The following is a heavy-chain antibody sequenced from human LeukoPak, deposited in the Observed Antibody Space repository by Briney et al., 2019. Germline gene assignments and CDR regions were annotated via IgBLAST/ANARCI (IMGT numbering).Heavy chain of an antibody. CDR3: AKGGYSVYDPVNY. V-gene: IGHV3-9*01. CDR1: GFTFDDYA. CDR2: FSWNSGSI. J-gene: IGHJ4*02. D-gene: IGHD5/OR15-5a*01. Sequence: GGSLRLSCAASGFTFDDYAMHWVRQAPGKGLEWVSGFSWNSGSIGYADSVKGRFTISRDNAKNSLYLQMNSLRAEDTALYYCAKGGYSVYDPVNYWGQGTLVTVSS.